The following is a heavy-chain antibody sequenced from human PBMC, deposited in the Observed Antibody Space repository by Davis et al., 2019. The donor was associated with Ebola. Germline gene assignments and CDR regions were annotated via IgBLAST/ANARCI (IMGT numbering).Heavy chain of an antibody. CDR1: GFTFSNYS. CDR3: ARGRGSTPPYYFDY. CDR2: ISSSSSYI. Sequence: GESLKISCAASGFTFSNYSMSWVRQAPGKGLEWVSSISSSSSYIYYADSMKGRFTISRDNAKNSLYLQMNSLRAEDTAVYYCARGRGSTPPYYFDYWGQGTLVTVSS. J-gene: IGHJ4*02. V-gene: IGHV3-21*01. D-gene: IGHD2-2*01.